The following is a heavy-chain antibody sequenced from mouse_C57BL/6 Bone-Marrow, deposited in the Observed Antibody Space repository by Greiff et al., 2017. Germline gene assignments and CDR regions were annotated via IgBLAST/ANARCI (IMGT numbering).Heavy chain of an antibody. J-gene: IGHJ1*03. Sequence: VQLQQSGPELVKPGASVKLSCKASGYTFTSYDINWVKQRPGQGLEWIGWIYPRDGSTKYNEKFKGKATLTVDTTSSTAYMELHSLTSEDSAVYFYAGDYGSSDWCFDFWGTGTTVTVSS. CDR3: AGDYGSSDWCFDF. V-gene: IGHV1-85*01. D-gene: IGHD1-1*01. CDR2: IYPRDGST. CDR1: GYTFTSYD.